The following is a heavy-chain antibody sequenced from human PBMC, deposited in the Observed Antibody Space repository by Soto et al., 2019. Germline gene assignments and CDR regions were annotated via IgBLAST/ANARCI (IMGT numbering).Heavy chain of an antibody. CDR3: ARRMRRYSIGLSWFDS. CDR2: IAYSGST. V-gene: IGHV4-39*01. D-gene: IGHD5-12*01. Sequence: PSETLGLNCHVPCRPISRRSYYRGWIPQPPGKGLEWIGSIAYSGSTYYNPSLKGRVTISVDTSKSQLSLKLNSVTAADTAVYFFARRMRRYSIGLSWFDSWGQGLRVSVS. CDR1: CRPISRRSYY. J-gene: IGHJ5*01.